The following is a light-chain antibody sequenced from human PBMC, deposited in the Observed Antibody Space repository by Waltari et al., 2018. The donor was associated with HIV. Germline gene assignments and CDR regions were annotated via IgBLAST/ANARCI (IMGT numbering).Light chain of an antibody. Sequence: QSVLTQPPSVSGTPGQRVTISCSGSTSNVGTNWAFWYQQVPGAAPKLLLYRNNQRPSGGPDRFSGSKSGTSASLAISGLRSEDEADYYCATWDDSLNGAVFGGGTKLTVL. CDR1: TSNVGTNW. J-gene: IGLJ2*01. CDR3: ATWDDSLNGAV. V-gene: IGLV1-47*01. CDR2: RNN.